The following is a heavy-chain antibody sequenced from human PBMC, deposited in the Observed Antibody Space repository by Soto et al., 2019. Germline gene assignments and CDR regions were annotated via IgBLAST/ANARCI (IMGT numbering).Heavy chain of an antibody. CDR3: AKGLVAVSGLQWFDP. Sequence: PGGALRLSCTSSGFTFIRYAMSWVRPAPGKGLEWVSTISNSGSSSYSADSVKGRFTISRDNSKNTFYLQMHSVRGEDTALYHCAKGLVAVSGLQWFDPWGQGTLVTVSS. V-gene: IGHV3-23*01. CDR2: ISNSGSSS. J-gene: IGHJ5*02. D-gene: IGHD6-19*01. CDR1: GFTFIRYA.